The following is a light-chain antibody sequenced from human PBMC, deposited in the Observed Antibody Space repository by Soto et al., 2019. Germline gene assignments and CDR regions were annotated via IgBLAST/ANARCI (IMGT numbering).Light chain of an antibody. CDR2: YDS. V-gene: IGLV3-21*04. J-gene: IGLJ3*02. CDR1: NIGSKS. CDR3: QVWDSSSDQPNWV. Sequence: SYELTQPPSVSVAPGKTARITCGGNNIGSKSVHWYQQKPGQAPVLVIYYDSDRHSGIPERFSGSNSGNTATLTISRVEAGDEADYYCQVWDSSSDQPNWVFGGGTKLTVL.